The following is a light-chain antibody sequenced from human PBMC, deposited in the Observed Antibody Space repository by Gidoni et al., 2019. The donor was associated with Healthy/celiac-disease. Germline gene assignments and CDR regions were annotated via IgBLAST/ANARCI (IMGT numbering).Light chain of an antibody. J-gene: IGKJ4*01. Sequence: DIQMTQSPSSLSASVGDRVTITCQASQDISNYLNWDQQKPGKAPKLLIYDSSNLETGVPSRFSGSVSGTDFTFTISSLQPEAIATYYCQQYDNLPLTFGGGTKVEIK. CDR1: QDISNY. CDR2: DSS. CDR3: QQYDNLPLT. V-gene: IGKV1-33*01.